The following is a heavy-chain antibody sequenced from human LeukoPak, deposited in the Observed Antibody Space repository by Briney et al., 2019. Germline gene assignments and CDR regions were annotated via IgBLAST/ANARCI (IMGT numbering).Heavy chain of an antibody. Sequence: GGSLRLSCAASGFTFSSYTMNWVRQAPGKGLEWVSYISSSSSYIYYADSVKGRFTISRDNAGNSLYLQMNSLRAEDTAVYYCARGSEGYCSGGGCYYGMDVWGQGTTVTVSS. CDR2: ISSSSSYI. D-gene: IGHD2-15*01. CDR3: ARGSEGYCSGGGCYYGMDV. V-gene: IGHV3-21*01. CDR1: GFTFSSYT. J-gene: IGHJ6*01.